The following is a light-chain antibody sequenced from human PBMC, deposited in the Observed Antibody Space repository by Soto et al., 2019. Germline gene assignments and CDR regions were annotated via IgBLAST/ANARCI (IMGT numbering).Light chain of an antibody. CDR1: SSDVGGYKY. J-gene: IGLJ1*01. CDR2: EVS. V-gene: IGLV2-8*01. CDR3: ISYAGSIYV. Sequence: QSVLTQPPSASGSPGQSVTISCTGTSSDVGGYKYVSWYQQHPGKAPKLILYEVSKRPSGVPDRFSGSKSGNTASLTVSGLQAEDEADYYYISYAGSIYVFGTGTKVTV.